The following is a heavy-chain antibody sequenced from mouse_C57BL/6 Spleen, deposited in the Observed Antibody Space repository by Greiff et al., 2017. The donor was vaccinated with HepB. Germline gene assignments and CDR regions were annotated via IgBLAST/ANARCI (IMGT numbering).Heavy chain of an antibody. CDR3: ARWGLYEYFDY. CDR2: IYPGSGNT. V-gene: IGHV1-76*01. Sequence: VQLQQSGAELVRPGASVKLSCKASGYTFTDYYINWVKQRPGQGLEWIARIYPGSGNTYYNEKFKGKATLTAEKSSSTAYMQLSSLTSEDSAVYFCARWGLYEYFDYWGQGTTLTVSS. D-gene: IGHD2-13*01. CDR1: GYTFTDYY. J-gene: IGHJ2*01.